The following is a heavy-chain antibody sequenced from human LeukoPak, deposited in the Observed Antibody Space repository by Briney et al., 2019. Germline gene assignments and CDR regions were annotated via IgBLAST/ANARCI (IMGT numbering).Heavy chain of an antibody. CDR2: IYYNGNT. Sequence: SETLSLTCTVSGGSISSYYWSWIRQPPGKGLEWIGYIYYNGNTNYNPSLKSRVTISVDTSKNQFSLKLSSVTAADTAVYYCARRLSSSWPNWFDPWGQGTLVTVSS. CDR3: ARRLSSSWPNWFDP. V-gene: IGHV4-59*12. D-gene: IGHD6-13*01. J-gene: IGHJ5*02. CDR1: GGSISSYY.